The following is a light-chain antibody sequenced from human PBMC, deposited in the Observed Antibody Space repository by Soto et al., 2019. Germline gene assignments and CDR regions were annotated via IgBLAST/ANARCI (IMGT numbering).Light chain of an antibody. CDR2: DTS. CDR1: TGAVTSGHY. Sequence: QAVVTQEPSLTVSPGGTVTLTCGSNTGAVTSGHYPHWLQQRPGQAPRTLIYDTSNKQSWTPARFSGSLLGGKAALTLSGAQPEDEADYYCAAWDDSLNGYVFGTGTKLTVL. V-gene: IGLV7-46*01. J-gene: IGLJ1*01. CDR3: AAWDDSLNGYV.